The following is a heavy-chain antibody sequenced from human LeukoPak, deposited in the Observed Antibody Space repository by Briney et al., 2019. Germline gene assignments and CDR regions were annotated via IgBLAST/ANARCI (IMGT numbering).Heavy chain of an antibody. V-gene: IGHV1-3*01. Sequence: GASVKVSCKASGYTFISYTMHWVRQAPGQRLEWMGWINAGNGNTEYSQKFEDRVAIIRDTSANTAYMELSSLRSEDTAVYYCARGDYYDSSGYCYGRYFDYWGQGTLVTVSS. D-gene: IGHD3-22*01. CDR2: INAGNGNT. J-gene: IGHJ4*02. CDR1: GYTFISYT. CDR3: ARGDYYDSSGYCYGRYFDY.